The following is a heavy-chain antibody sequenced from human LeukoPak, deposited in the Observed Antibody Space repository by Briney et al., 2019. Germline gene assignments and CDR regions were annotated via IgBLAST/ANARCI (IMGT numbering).Heavy chain of an antibody. CDR1: GYTFSSYG. D-gene: IGHD6-13*01. J-gene: IGHJ4*02. V-gene: IGHV1-18*01. Sequence: ASVKVSCKASGYTFSSYGISWVRQAPGQGPEWMGWLSAYDGNTNYAQNAQGRVTLTTDTSTGTAYMELRSLRSDDTAFYYCARDSKVAAGSGFDYWGQGTLVTVSS. CDR2: LSAYDGNT. CDR3: ARDSKVAAGSGFDY.